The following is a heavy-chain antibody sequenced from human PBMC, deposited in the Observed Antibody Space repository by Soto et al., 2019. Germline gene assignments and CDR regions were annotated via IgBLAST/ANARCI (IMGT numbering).Heavy chain of an antibody. CDR1: GYSFTSYW. Sequence: GESLKNSCKGSGYSFTSYWIGWMRPMPGKGLEWMGIIYPGDSDTRYSPSFQGQVTISADKSISTAYLQWSSLKASDTAMYYCARQISSSGWYRGVMDVWGKGTTVTVSS. CDR2: IYPGDSDT. CDR3: ARQISSSGWYRGVMDV. J-gene: IGHJ6*03. D-gene: IGHD6-19*01. V-gene: IGHV5-51*01.